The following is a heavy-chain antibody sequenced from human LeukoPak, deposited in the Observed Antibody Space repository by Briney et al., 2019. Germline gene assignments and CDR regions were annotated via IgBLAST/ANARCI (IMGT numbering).Heavy chain of an antibody. J-gene: IGHJ4*02. CDR3: AGVGGNYPFDY. Sequence: HTGGSLRLSCAASGFTFNSYTMHWVCQAPGKGLEWVALISYDGSNKYYADSVKGRFTISRDNAKNSLYLQMNSLRAEDTAVYYCAGVGGNYPFDYWGQGALVTVSS. CDR1: GFTFNSYT. CDR2: ISYDGSNK. V-gene: IGHV3-30-3*01. D-gene: IGHD1-7*01.